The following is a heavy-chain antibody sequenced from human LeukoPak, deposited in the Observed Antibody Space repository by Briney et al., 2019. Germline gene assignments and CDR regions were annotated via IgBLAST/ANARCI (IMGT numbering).Heavy chain of an antibody. CDR1: GGSISSSSYY. V-gene: IGHV4-39*07. D-gene: IGHD5-24*01. CDR3: ARSTIETPTISVAWFDP. Sequence: SETLSLTCTVSGGSISSSSYYWGWIRQPPGKGLEWIGSIYYSGSTYYNPSLKSRVTISVDTSKNQFSLKLYSVTAADTAVYYCARSTIETPTISVAWFDPWGQGTLVTVSS. J-gene: IGHJ5*02. CDR2: IYYSGST.